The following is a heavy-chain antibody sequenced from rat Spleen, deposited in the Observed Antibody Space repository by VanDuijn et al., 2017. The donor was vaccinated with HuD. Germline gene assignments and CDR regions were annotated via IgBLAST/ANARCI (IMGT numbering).Heavy chain of an antibody. Sequence: EVQLVESGGGLVQPGRSLKLSCAASGFTFSNYGMAWVRQAPTKGLEWVATIKYDGSSTYHRDSVKGRFTISRDNAENTVYLQMNSLRSEDTATYYCAVAGYGYWGQGVMVTVSS. CDR3: AVAGYGY. J-gene: IGHJ2*01. D-gene: IGHD4-3*01. CDR2: IKYDGSST. V-gene: IGHV5-29*01. CDR1: GFTFSNYG.